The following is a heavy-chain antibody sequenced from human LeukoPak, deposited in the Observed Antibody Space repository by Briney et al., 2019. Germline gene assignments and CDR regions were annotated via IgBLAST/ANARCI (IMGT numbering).Heavy chain of an antibody. Sequence: SETLSLTCTVSGGSIRNSSSYYCGWIRQPPGKGLERIGSICYSGSNYYNLSLKSRITISVDTSKNELSLKLSFVTAADAAVYYCARPLFSEGYYYAFDYWGQGTLVTVSS. CDR2: ICYSGSN. J-gene: IGHJ4*02. V-gene: IGHV4-39*01. CDR1: GGSIRNSSSYY. D-gene: IGHD3-22*01. CDR3: ARPLFSEGYYYAFDY.